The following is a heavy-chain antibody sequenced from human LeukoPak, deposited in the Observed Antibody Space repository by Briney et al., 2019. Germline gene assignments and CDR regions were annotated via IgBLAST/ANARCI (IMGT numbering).Heavy chain of an antibody. Sequence: SETLSLTCTVSGGSISSYYWSWIRQHPGKGLEWIGYIYYSGSTYYNPSLKSRVTISVDTSKNQFSLKLSSVTAADTAVYYCARDKSYSSSWYVHNWFDPWGQGTLVTVSS. J-gene: IGHJ5*02. CDR3: ARDKSYSSSWYVHNWFDP. V-gene: IGHV4-59*06. CDR2: IYYSGST. D-gene: IGHD6-13*01. CDR1: GGSISSYY.